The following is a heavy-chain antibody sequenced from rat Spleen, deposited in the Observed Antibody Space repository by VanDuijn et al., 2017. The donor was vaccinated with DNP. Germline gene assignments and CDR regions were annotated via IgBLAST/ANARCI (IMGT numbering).Heavy chain of an antibody. CDR1: GFTFSNYG. Sequence: EVQLVESGGGLVQPGRSLKLSCAASGFTFSNYGMAWVRQAPTKGLEWVASITNSGGSTYYRDSVKGRFTISRDNAKSTLYLQMNSLRSEDTATYYCTRETGDWGQGVMVTVSS. V-gene: IGHV5-27*01. J-gene: IGHJ2*01. D-gene: IGHD5-1*01. CDR3: TRETGD. CDR2: ITNSGGST.